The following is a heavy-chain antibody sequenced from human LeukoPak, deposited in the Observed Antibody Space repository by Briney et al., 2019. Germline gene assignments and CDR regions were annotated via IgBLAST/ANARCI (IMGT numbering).Heavy chain of an antibody. CDR1: GFSSNSYW. Sequence: GGSLRLSCAASGFSSNSYWMHWARQTPGKGLVWVARINGDGSSIKYADSVKGRFTISRDNAKNTLYLQMNSLRVEDTAVYYCARGRGPYGWFDPWGQGTLVTVSS. V-gene: IGHV3-74*01. CDR3: ARGRGPYGWFDP. CDR2: INGDGSSI. D-gene: IGHD3-10*01. J-gene: IGHJ5*02.